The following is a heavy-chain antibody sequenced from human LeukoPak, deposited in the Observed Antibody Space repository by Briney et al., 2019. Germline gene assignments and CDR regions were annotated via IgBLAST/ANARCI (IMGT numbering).Heavy chain of an antibody. V-gene: IGHV4-30-4*01. CDR3: ARADHYYDSSGYYYRSNYFDY. D-gene: IGHD3-22*01. CDR1: GGSVYSGDYY. J-gene: IGHJ4*02. Sequence: SETLSLTCTVSGGSVYSGDYYWSWIRQPPGKGLEWIGYIYYSGSTYYNPSLKSRVTISIDTSKNQFSLKLSSVTAADTAVYYCARADHYYDSSGYYYRSNYFDYWGQGTLVTVSS. CDR2: IYYSGST.